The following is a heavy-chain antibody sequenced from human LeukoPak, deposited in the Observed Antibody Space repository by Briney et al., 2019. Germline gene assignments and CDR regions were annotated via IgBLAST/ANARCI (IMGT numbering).Heavy chain of an antibody. CDR3: ASLKRSWYLHSSSQTIDY. D-gene: IGHD6-13*01. Sequence: SETLSLTCTVSGGSISSSSYYWGWIRQPPGKGLEWIGCIYYSGSTYYNPSLKSRVTISVDTSRNQFSLKLSSVTAADTAVYYCASLKRSWYLHSSSQTIDYWGQGTLVTVSS. CDR1: GGSISSSSYY. J-gene: IGHJ4*02. CDR2: IYYSGST. V-gene: IGHV4-39*01.